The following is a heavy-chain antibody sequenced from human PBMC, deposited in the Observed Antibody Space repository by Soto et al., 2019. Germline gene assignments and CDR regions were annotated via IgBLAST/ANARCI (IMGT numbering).Heavy chain of an antibody. CDR1: VVSISSSSYY. CDR2: IYYSGST. CDR3: RTGRFGSYGMEV. J-gene: IGHJ6*01. V-gene: IGHV4-39*01. D-gene: IGHD3-10*01. Sequence: PSETLSLTCTFSVVSISSSSYYWGWIRQPPGKGLEWIGSIYYSGSTYYNPSLKSRVTISVDTSKNQFSLKLSSVTAADTAVYYCRTGRFGSYGMEVLGQGTTVNVSS.